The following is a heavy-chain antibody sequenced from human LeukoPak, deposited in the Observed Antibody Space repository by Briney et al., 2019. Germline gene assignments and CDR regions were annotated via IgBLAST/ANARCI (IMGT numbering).Heavy chain of an antibody. CDR1: GGSISSYY. D-gene: IGHD2-15*01. CDR3: ARRDPGYCSGGSCLAAWYFDL. CDR2: IYYSGST. V-gene: IGHV4-59*08. J-gene: IGHJ2*01. Sequence: SETLSLTCTVSGGSISSYYWSWIRQPPGKGLEWIGYIYYSGSTNYNPSFKSRVTISVDTSKNQFSLKLSSVTAADTAVYYCARRDPGYCSGGSCLAAWYFDLWGRGTLVTVSS.